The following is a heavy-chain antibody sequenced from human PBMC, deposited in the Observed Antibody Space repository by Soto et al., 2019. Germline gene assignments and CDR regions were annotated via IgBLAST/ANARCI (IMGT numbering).Heavy chain of an antibody. D-gene: IGHD3-10*01. J-gene: IGHJ4*02. V-gene: IGHV3-23*01. CDR1: GFTFSSFA. CDR2: ISGNGGST. CDR3: GKATIWFGECYFDF. Sequence: EVQLLESGGGLVQPGGSLRLSCAASGFTFSSFAMSWVRQAPGKGLEWVSAISGNGGSTYYADSVKGRFTISRDNSKNTLYLAMNSLRAEDTAVYYCGKATIWFGECYFDFWGQGTLVTVSS.